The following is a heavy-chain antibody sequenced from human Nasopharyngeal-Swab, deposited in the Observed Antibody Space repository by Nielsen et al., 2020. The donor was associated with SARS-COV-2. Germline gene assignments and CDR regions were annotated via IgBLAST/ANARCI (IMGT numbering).Heavy chain of an antibody. V-gene: IGHV1-69*13. D-gene: IGHD3-22*01. CDR2: IIPIFGTA. CDR3: ARDPGDSSGYYYYFDY. J-gene: IGHJ4*02. CDR1: GGTFSSYA. Sequence: SVKVSCKASGGTFSSYAISWVRQAPGQGLEWMGGIIPIFGTANYAQKFQGRVTITADESTSTAYMELSSLRPEDTAVYYRARDPGDSSGYYYYFDYWGQGTLVTVSS.